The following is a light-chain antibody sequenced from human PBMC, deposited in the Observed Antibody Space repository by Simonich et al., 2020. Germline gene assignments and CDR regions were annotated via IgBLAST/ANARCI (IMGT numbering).Light chain of an antibody. CDR2: GAS. J-gene: IGKJ1*01. Sequence: EIVLTQSPGTLSLSPGERSTLSCRASQSFSSSYLAWYQQKPGQAPRLLIYGASSRATGIPDRFSGSGSGTDFTLTISRLEPEDFAVYYCQQYNNWPWTFGQGTKVEIK. CDR3: QQYNNWPWT. CDR1: QSFSSSY. V-gene: IGKV3-20*01.